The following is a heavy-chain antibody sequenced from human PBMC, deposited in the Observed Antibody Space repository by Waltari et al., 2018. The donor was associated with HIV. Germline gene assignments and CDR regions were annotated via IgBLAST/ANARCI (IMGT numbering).Heavy chain of an antibody. V-gene: IGHV3-48*04. CDR2: ISSIGSTR. J-gene: IGHJ4*02. D-gene: IGHD5-12*01. CDR3: ARDLEIVGWDY. Sequence: EVQLVESGGGLVQPGGSLRLSCAASGLTFSSYSMTWVRQAPGKGLEWVSYISSIGSTRVYADSVKGRFTISRDNAKNSLYLQMNSLRAEDTAVYYCARDLEIVGWDYWGQGTLVTVSS. CDR1: GLTFSSYS.